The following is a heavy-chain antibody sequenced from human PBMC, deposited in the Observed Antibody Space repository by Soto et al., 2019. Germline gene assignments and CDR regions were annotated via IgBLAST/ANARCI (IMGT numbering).Heavy chain of an antibody. CDR1: GFTFSSYG. CDR2: IWYDGSNK. V-gene: IGHV3-33*01. Sequence: QVQLVESGGGVVQPGRSLRLSCAASGFTFSSYGMHWVRQAPGKGLEWVAVIWYDGSNKYYADSVKGRFTISRDNSKNTLYLQMNSLRADDTAVYYCARTTIAFYIWGQGTMVTVSS. D-gene: IGHD4-4*01. J-gene: IGHJ3*02. CDR3: ARTTIAFYI.